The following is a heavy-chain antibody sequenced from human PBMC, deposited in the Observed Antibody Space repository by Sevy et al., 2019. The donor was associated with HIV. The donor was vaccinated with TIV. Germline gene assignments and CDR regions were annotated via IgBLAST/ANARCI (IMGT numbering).Heavy chain of an antibody. Sequence: GGSLRLSCAASGFTFSDHGMHWVRQAPGKGLDWVAARSYDGNNRYYADSVKGRFTISRDNSKNTLYLQMDSVRPEDTAVYYCAKEDYGGNLPNYFASWGQGTRVTVSS. J-gene: IGHJ4*02. D-gene: IGHD4-17*01. CDR2: RSYDGNNR. V-gene: IGHV3-30*18. CDR3: AKEDYGGNLPNYFAS. CDR1: GFTFSDHG.